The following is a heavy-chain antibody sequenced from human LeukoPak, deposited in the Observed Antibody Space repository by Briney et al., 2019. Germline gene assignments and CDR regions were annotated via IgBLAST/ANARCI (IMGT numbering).Heavy chain of an antibody. CDR2: MNPNSGTT. V-gene: IGHV1-8*01. J-gene: IGHJ4*02. Sequence: ASVKVSCKASGYTFTSYDINWVRQATGQGLEWMGWMNPNSGTTGYAQKFPGRVTMTRNTSISTAYMELSSLRSEDTAVYYWARGKASGGWYWYYWGQGTLVTVSS. CDR3: ARGKASGGWYWYY. D-gene: IGHD6-19*01. CDR1: GYTFTSYD.